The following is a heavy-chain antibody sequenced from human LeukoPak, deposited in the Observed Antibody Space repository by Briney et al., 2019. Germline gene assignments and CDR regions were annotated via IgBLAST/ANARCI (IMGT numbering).Heavy chain of an antibody. V-gene: IGHV4-39*01. CDR1: GGSISSSSYY. J-gene: IGHJ4*02. D-gene: IGHD1-26*01. Sequence: SETLSLTCTVSGGSISSSSYYWGWIRQPPGKGLEWIGSIYYSGSTYYNPSLKSRVTISVDTSKNQFSLKLSSVTAADTAVYYCARGISLWELLIYWGQGTLVTVSS. CDR2: IYYSGST. CDR3: ARGISLWELLIY.